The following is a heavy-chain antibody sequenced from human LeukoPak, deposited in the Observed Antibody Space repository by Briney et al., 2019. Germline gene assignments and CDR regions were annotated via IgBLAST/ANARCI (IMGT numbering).Heavy chain of an antibody. CDR2: ISYDGGNK. Sequence: GRSLRLSCAASGFTFSSYGMHWVRQAPGKGLEWVVVISYDGGNKYYADSVKGRFAISRDNSKNTLYLQMNSLRAEDTAVYYCAKGTHYYDSSGYWGAFDIWGQGTMVTVSS. CDR1: GFTFSSYG. D-gene: IGHD3-22*01. J-gene: IGHJ3*02. V-gene: IGHV3-30*18. CDR3: AKGTHYYDSSGYWGAFDI.